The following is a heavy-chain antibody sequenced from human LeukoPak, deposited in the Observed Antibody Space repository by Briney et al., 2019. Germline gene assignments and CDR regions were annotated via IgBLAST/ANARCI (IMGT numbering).Heavy chain of an antibody. Sequence: SETLSLTCTVSSGSISNSNYYWSWIRQPPGKGLEWIGEINHSGSTNYNPSLKSRVTISVDTSKNQFSLKLSSVTAADTAVYYCARLSTMVRGVGQRYYYMDVWGKGTTVTVSS. CDR3: ARLSTMVRGVGQRYYYMDV. D-gene: IGHD3-10*01. CDR2: INHSGST. V-gene: IGHV4-39*07. J-gene: IGHJ6*03. CDR1: SGSISNSNYY.